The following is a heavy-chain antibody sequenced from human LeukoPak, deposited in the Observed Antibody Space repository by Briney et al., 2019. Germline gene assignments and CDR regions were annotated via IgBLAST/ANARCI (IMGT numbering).Heavy chain of an antibody. CDR3: ARVKDYGDPADV. CDR1: GYTFTSYY. V-gene: IGHV1-46*01. CDR2: INPSGGST. Sequence: ASVKVSCKASGYTFTSYYMHGVRQPPGQGLEWMGIINPSGGSTSYAQKFQGSVTMSRDTSTSTVYMELSSMRSEDTAVCYCARVKDYGDPADVWGQGTTVTVSS. D-gene: IGHD4-17*01. J-gene: IGHJ6*02.